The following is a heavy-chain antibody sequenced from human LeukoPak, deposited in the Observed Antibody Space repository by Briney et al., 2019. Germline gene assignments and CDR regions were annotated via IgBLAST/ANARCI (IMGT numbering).Heavy chain of an antibody. D-gene: IGHD1-26*01. CDR2: LIENGATT. V-gene: IGHV3-23*01. CDR3: VKDYQVGSSPAFGDY. CDR1: GFTFSSHA. Sequence: PGGSLRLSCAASGFTFSSHAMSWVRQAPGKGLEFVSGLIENGATTYYADSVRGRFTIPRDNPRSTVYLQMTSLRAEDTAVYYCVKDYQVGSSPAFGDYWGQGALVTVSS. J-gene: IGHJ4*02.